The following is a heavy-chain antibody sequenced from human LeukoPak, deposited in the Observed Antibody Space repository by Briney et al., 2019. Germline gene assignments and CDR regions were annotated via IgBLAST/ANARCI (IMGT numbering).Heavy chain of an antibody. J-gene: IGHJ6*03. Sequence: GGSLRLSCAASGFTFSDYYMSWIRQAPGKGLEWVSYISSSGSTIYYADSVKGRFTISRDNAKNSLYLQMNSLRAEDTAVYYCARDTGNVYYYYMDVWGKGTTVTVSS. CDR3: ARDTGNVYYYYMDV. CDR1: GFTFSDYY. D-gene: IGHD3-10*01. CDR2: ISSSGSTI. V-gene: IGHV3-11*04.